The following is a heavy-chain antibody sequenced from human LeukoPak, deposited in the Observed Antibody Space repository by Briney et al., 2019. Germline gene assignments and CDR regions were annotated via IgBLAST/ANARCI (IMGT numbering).Heavy chain of an antibody. CDR2: IYYSGST. CDR1: GGSISGYY. J-gene: IGHJ3*02. D-gene: IGHD6-19*01. Sequence: SETLSLTCTVSGGSISGYYWSWIRQPPGKGLEWIGYIYYSGSTNYNPSLKSRVTISVDTSKNQFSLKLSSVTAADTAVYYCARRIAVAGTHAFDIWGQGTMVTVSS. V-gene: IGHV4-59*01. CDR3: ARRIAVAGTHAFDI.